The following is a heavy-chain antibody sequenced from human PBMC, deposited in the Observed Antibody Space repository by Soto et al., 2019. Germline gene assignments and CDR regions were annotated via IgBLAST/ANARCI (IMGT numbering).Heavy chain of an antibody. CDR1: GGSISSSSYY. V-gene: IGHV4-39*01. Sequence: QLQLQESGPGLVKPSETLSLTCTVSGGSISSSSYYGGWIRQPPGKGLEWIGSIYYSGSTYYNPSLKSRVTISVDTSKNQFSLKLSSVTAADTAVYYCAISQYSSSSLDYWGQGTLVTVSS. J-gene: IGHJ4*02. CDR3: AISQYSSSSLDY. D-gene: IGHD6-6*01. CDR2: IYYSGST.